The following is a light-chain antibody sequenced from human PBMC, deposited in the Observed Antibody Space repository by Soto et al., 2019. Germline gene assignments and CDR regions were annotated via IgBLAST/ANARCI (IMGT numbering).Light chain of an antibody. CDR1: ESIGSN. V-gene: IGKV3-15*01. CDR2: GAS. CDR3: QQYNEWPPWT. J-gene: IGKJ1*01. Sequence: EVVMTQSPAILSVSPGERASLSCRASESIGSNLAWYQQKPGQAPRLLIYGASTRATGFPARFSGSGSATEFTLTISSLQSEDCAVYYCQQYNEWPPWTFGQGTKVEIK.